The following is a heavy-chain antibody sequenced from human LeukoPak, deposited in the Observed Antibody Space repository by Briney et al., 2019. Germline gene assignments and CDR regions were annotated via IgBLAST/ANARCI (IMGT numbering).Heavy chain of an antibody. J-gene: IGHJ4*02. D-gene: IGHD5-18*01. CDR1: GFTFSSYA. CDR2: ISYDGSNK. V-gene: IGHV3-30-3*01. Sequence: GRSLRLSCAASGFTFSSYAMHWVRQAPGKGLEWVAVISYDGSNKYYADSVKGRFTISRDNSKNTLYLQMNSLRAEDTAVYYCASGLGYGPFDYWGQGTLVTVPS. CDR3: ASGLGYGPFDY.